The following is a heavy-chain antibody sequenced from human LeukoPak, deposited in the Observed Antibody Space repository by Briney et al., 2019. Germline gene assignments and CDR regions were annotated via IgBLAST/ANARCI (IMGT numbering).Heavy chain of an antibody. D-gene: IGHD2-15*01. V-gene: IGHV6-1*01. Sequence: SQTLSLTCAISGDSVSSNSAAWNWIRQSPSRGLEWLGRTYYRSKWYNDYAVSVKSRITINPDTSKNQFSLQLNSVTPEDTAVYYCARGALEDYCSGGSCYSPNFDYWGQGTLVTVSS. CDR3: ARGALEDYCSGGSCYSPNFDY. J-gene: IGHJ4*02. CDR2: TYYRSKWYN. CDR1: GDSVSSNSAA.